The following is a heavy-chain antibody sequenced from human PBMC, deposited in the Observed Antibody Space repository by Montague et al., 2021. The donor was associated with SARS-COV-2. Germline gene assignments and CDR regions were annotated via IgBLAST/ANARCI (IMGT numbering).Heavy chain of an antibody. D-gene: IGHD3-3*01. Sequence: SETLSLTCTVSGGSISSSSYFWGWIRQPPGKGLEWIGSIYYSGSTYYNPSLKGRVTISVDTSKNQFSLKLSSVTAADTAVFYCARKTSRGLTIFGVVTASYCFDYWGQGTLVTVSS. CDR1: GGSISSSSYF. CDR2: IYYSGST. CDR3: ARKTSRGLTIFGVVTASYCFDY. J-gene: IGHJ4*02. V-gene: IGHV4-39*01.